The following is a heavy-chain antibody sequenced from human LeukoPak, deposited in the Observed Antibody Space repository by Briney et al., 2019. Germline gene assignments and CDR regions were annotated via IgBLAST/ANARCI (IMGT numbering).Heavy chain of an antibody. D-gene: IGHD3-3*01. CDR3: AKLDYDFWSGPKGAHAFDI. CDR1: GFTFSSYA. V-gene: IGHV3-23*01. Sequence: GGSLRLSCAASGFTFSSYAMSWVRQAPGKGLEWVSAISGSGGSTYYADSVKGRFTISRDNSKNTLYLQMNSLRAEDTAVYYCAKLDYDFWSGPKGAHAFDIWGQGTMVTVSS. J-gene: IGHJ3*02. CDR2: ISGSGGST.